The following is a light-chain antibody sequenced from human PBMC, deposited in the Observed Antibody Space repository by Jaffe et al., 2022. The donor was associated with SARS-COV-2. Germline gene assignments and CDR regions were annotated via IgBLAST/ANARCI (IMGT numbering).Light chain of an antibody. CDR2: EVS. Sequence: QSALTQPPSASGSPGQSVTISCTGTSRDVGGYNYVSWYQLHPGEAPKLIIYEVSKRPSGVPGRFSGSKSGNTASLTVSGLQADDEGDYYCSSYAGSISVFGGGTKLTVL. J-gene: IGLJ3*02. CDR3: SSYAGSISV. CDR1: SRDVGGYNY. V-gene: IGLV2-8*01.